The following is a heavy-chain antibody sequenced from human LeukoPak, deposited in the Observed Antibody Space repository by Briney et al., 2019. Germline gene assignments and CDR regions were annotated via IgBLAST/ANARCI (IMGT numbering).Heavy chain of an antibody. CDR1: GFAFDGYA. J-gene: IGHJ6*02. Sequence: ALRLSCAASGFAFDGYAMHWVRQAPGKGLEWVSGISWNSGSIGYADSVKGRFTISRDNAKNSLYLQMNSLRAEDTALYYCAKVAAAVYYYYGMDVWGQGTTVTVSS. CDR2: ISWNSGSI. CDR3: AKVAAAVYYYYGMDV. D-gene: IGHD6-13*01. V-gene: IGHV3-9*01.